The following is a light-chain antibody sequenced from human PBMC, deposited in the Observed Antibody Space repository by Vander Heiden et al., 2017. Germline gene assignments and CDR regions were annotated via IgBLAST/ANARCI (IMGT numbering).Light chain of an antibody. V-gene: IGLV3-21*02. J-gene: IGLJ2*01. CDR3: QVWDSSSDHVV. CDR2: DDS. CDR1: NIGSKS. Sequence: SYVLPQPPPVSVAPGQPATIACGGNNIGSKSVHWYQQRPGQAPVLVVYDDSDRPSGIPERFSGSNSGNTATLTSSRVEAGDEADYYCQVWDSSSDHVVFGGGTKLTVL.